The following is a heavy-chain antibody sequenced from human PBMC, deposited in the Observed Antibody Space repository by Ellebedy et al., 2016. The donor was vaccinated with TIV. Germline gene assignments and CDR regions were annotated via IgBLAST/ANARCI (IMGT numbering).Heavy chain of an antibody. V-gene: IGHV3-33*01. Sequence: GGSLRLXXAASGFTFANYAIHWVRQAPGKGLEWVSVVWSDGSTKYYADSARGRFTISRDNSKNTVSLQMTSLRVDDTAFYYCAREIIYGGYYFDYWGRGTLVSVSS. D-gene: IGHD4-23*01. CDR1: GFTFANYA. J-gene: IGHJ4*02. CDR3: AREIIYGGYYFDY. CDR2: VWSDGSTK.